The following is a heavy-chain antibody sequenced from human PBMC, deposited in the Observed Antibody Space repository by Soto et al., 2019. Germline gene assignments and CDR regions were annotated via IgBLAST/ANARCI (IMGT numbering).Heavy chain of an antibody. D-gene: IGHD3-16*01. CDR1: GFTFSDYY. CDR3: ARRERKYESSAYYDAFDV. Sequence: QVQLVESGGGLVKPGESLRLSCAASGFTFSDYYMYWIRQAPGKGLECISYIGGGANFTKYADSVKGRFTISRDNAKNSLFLQMNSLTAEDTAVYFCARRERKYESSAYYDAFDVWGQGTMVTVSS. CDR2: IGGGANFT. J-gene: IGHJ3*01. V-gene: IGHV3-11*06.